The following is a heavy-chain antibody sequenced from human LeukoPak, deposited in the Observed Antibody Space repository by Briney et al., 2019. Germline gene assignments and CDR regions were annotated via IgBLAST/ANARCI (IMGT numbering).Heavy chain of an antibody. V-gene: IGHV3-21*01. D-gene: IGHD3-10*01. J-gene: IGHJ4*02. CDR2: ISSSSSYI. CDR3: ARDSKSRWFGEFYFDY. Sequence: GGSLRLSCAASGFTFSSYSMNWVRQAPGKGLEWVSSISSSSSYIYYADSVKGRFTISRDNAKNSLYLQMNSLRAEDTAVYYCARDSKSRWFGEFYFDYWGQGTLVTVSS. CDR1: GFTFSSYS.